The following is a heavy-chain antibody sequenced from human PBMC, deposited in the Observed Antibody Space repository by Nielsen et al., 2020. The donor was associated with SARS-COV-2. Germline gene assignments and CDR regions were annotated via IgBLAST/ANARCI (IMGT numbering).Heavy chain of an antibody. CDR3: ARNNKGYCSGGSCYYYYGMDV. CDR2: IYYSGST. Sequence: SETLSLTCTVSGGSISSYYWSWIRQPPGKGLERIGYIYYSGSTNYNPSLKSRVTISVDTSKNQFSLKLSSVTAADTAVYYCARNNKGYCSGGSCYYYYGMDVWGQGTTVTVSS. D-gene: IGHD2-15*01. J-gene: IGHJ6*02. V-gene: IGHV4-59*08. CDR1: GGSISSYY.